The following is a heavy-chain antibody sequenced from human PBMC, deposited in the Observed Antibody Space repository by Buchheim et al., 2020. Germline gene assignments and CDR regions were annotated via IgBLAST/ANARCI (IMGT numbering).Heavy chain of an antibody. CDR1: GFTFSSYS. Sequence: EVQLVESGGGLVKPGGSLRLSCAASGFTFSSYSMNWVRQAPGKGLEWVSSISSSSSYIYYADSVTGRFTISRDNAKNSLYMQMNSLRAEDTAVYYCARTESGSYLSHALDYWGQGTL. V-gene: IGHV3-21*01. D-gene: IGHD1-26*01. CDR3: ARTESGSYLSHALDY. J-gene: IGHJ4*02. CDR2: ISSSSSYI.